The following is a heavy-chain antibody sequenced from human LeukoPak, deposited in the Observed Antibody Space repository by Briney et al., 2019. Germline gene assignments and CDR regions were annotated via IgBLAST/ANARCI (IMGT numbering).Heavy chain of an antibody. J-gene: IGHJ6*03. D-gene: IGHD3-22*01. Sequence: SETLSLTCAVSGYSISSGYYWGWIRQPPGKVLEWIGSIYHSGSTYYSPSLKSRVTISVDTSKNQFSLKLSSVTAADTAVYYCARVAREGLSSGYYGVYYYYMDVWGKGTTVTVSS. CDR2: IYHSGST. CDR1: GYSISSGYY. CDR3: ARVAREGLSSGYYGVYYYYMDV. V-gene: IGHV4-38-2*01.